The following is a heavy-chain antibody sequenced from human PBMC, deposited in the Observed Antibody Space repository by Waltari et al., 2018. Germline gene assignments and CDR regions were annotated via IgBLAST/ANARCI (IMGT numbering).Heavy chain of an antibody. V-gene: IGHV3-23*04. Sequence: EARLEESGGGLEQPGKSLRLSCSASGFTFSTYAMTWVRQAPGKGLEWVACSSDDGQTSFYADSVKGRCIISRDNSKSTLFLHLNSLRGDDTARYYCAKGIRATATYFYMDVWGKGTTVTVSS. D-gene: IGHD3-10*01. CDR2: SSDDGQTS. J-gene: IGHJ6*03. CDR3: AKGIRATATYFYMDV. CDR1: GFTFSTYA.